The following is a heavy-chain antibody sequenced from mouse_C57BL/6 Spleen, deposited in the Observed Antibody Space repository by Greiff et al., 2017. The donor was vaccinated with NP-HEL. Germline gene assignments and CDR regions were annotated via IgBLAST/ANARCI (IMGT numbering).Heavy chain of an antibody. V-gene: IGHV1-52*01. CDR3: ARWGYDYGGAMDY. CDR1: GYTFTSYW. CDR2: IDPSDSET. D-gene: IGHD2-4*01. Sequence: VQLQQSGAELVRPGSSVKLSCKASGYTFTSYWMHWVKQRPIQGLEWIGNIDPSDSETHYNQKFKDKATLTVDKSSSTAYMQLSSLTSEDSAVYYCARWGYDYGGAMDYWGQGTSVTVSS. J-gene: IGHJ4*01.